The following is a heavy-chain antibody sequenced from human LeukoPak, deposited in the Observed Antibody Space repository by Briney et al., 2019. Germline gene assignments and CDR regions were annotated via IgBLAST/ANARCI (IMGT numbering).Heavy chain of an antibody. CDR1: GFTFTSYY. D-gene: IGHD4-17*01. CDR2: INPSSGST. J-gene: IGHJ4*02. V-gene: IGHV1-46*01. CDR3: ARGGTETTAPIDY. Sequence: ASVKVSCKASGFTFTSYYMHWVRQAPGQGLEWMGVINPSSGSTSYTQKFQGRVSMTRDTSTSTVDMELSSLRFEDTAVYHCARGGTETTAPIDYWGQGTLVTVSS.